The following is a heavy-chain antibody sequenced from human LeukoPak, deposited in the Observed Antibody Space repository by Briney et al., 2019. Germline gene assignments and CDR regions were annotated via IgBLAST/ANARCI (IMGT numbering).Heavy chain of an antibody. D-gene: IGHD4-17*01. CDR2: INSDGSST. V-gene: IGHV3-74*01. CDR1: GFTFSSYW. Sequence: GGSLRLSCAASGFTFSSYWMHWVRQAPGKGLVWVSRINSDGSSTSYADSVKGRFTISRDNAKNTLYLQMNSLRAEDTAVYYCAREGYGDYYFDYWGQGTLVTVSS. CDR3: AREGYGDYYFDY. J-gene: IGHJ4*02.